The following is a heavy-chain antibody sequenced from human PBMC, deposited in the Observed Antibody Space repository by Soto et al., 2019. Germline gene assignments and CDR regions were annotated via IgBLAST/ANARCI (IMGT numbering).Heavy chain of an antibody. D-gene: IGHD6-13*01. Sequence: EVQLVESGGGLVKPGGSLRLSCAASGFTFSSYSMNWVRQAPGKGLEWVSSISSSSSYIYYADSVKGRFTISRDNAKNSLYLQLNSLRAADTAVYYCARDPAAGGYYGMDVWGQGTTVTVSS. CDR3: ARDPAAGGYYGMDV. J-gene: IGHJ6*02. V-gene: IGHV3-21*01. CDR1: GFTFSSYS. CDR2: ISSSSSYI.